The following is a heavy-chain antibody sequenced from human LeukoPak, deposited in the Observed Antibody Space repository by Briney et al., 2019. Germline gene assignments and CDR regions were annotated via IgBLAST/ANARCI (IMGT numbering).Heavy chain of an antibody. J-gene: IGHJ4*02. Sequence: SETLSLTCAVSGYSISSGYYWGWIRQPPGKGLEWIGSIYHSGSTYYNPSLKSRVTISVDTSKNQFSLKLSSVTAAGTAVYYCARLLGYCSGGSCYFDYWGQGTLVTVSS. CDR1: GYSISSGYY. D-gene: IGHD2-15*01. CDR2: IYHSGST. CDR3: ARLLGYCSGGSCYFDY. V-gene: IGHV4-38-2*01.